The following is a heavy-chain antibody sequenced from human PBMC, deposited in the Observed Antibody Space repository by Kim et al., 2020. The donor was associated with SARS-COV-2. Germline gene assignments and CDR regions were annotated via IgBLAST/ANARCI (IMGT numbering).Heavy chain of an antibody. J-gene: IGHJ4*02. V-gene: IGHV3-15*01. CDR1: GFTFSNAW. D-gene: IGHD1-20*01. CDR2: IKSKTDGGTT. CDR3: TTVRRITGTG. Sequence: GGSLRLSCAASGFTFSNAWMSWVRQAPGKGLEWVGHIKSKTDGGTTDYAAPVKGRFTISRDDSKNTLYLQMNSLKTEDTAVYYCTTVRRITGTGWGQGTL.